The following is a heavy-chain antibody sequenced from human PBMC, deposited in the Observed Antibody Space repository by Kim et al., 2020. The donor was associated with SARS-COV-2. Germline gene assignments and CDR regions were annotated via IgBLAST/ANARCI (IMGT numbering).Heavy chain of an antibody. Sequence: SQTLSLTCAISGDSVSSKSAAWNWIRQSPSRGPEWLGRTYYRSKWYNDYAVSVKSRITINPDTSKNHFSLQLNSVTPEDTAVYYCARGLPAGYCQHCALDSWGQGILVTVSS. CDR3: ARGLPAGYCQHCALDS. J-gene: IGHJ4*02. D-gene: IGHD2-15*01. CDR1: GDSVSSKSAA. V-gene: IGHV6-1*01. CDR2: TYYRSKWYN.